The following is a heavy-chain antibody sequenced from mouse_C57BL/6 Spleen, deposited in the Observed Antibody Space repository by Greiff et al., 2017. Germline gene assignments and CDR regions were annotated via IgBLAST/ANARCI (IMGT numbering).Heavy chain of an antibody. Sequence: VQLQQSGTELVKPGASVKLSCKASGYTFTSYWMHWVKQRPGQGLEWIGNINPSNGGTNYNEKFKSKATLTVDKSSSTAYMQLSSLTSEDSAVYYCAREDYYGSSPRWYFDVWGTGTTVTVSS. J-gene: IGHJ1*03. CDR2: INPSNGGT. CDR1: GYTFTSYW. V-gene: IGHV1-53*01. CDR3: AREDYYGSSPRWYFDV. D-gene: IGHD1-1*01.